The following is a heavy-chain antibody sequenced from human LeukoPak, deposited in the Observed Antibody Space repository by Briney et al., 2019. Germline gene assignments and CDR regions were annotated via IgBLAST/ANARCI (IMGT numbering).Heavy chain of an antibody. CDR1: GFTFSSYA. D-gene: IGHD3-16*02. CDR3: AKGDDYVWGSYRYFDY. V-gene: IGHV3-23*01. J-gene: IGHJ4*02. Sequence: GGSLRLSCAASGFTFSSYAMSCVRQAPGKGLEWVSAISGSGGSTYYADSVKGRFTISRDNSKNTLYLQMNSLRAEDTAVYYCAKGDDYVWGSYRYFDYWGQGTPVTVSS. CDR2: ISGSGGST.